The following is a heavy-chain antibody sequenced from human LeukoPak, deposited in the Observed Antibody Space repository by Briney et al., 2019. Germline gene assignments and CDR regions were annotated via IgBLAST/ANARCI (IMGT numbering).Heavy chain of an antibody. Sequence: PSETLSPTCTVAAASISSYYWNRVRQPPGKGLEWVGYLYYSGSTTYNTSLKSRVTISVDTSKNQFSLKLSSVTAADTAVYYCARQSLGITFGGVIATAFDYWGQGTPVTVSS. J-gene: IGHJ4*02. D-gene: IGHD3-16*02. CDR3: ARQSLGITFGGVIATAFDY. CDR2: LYYSGST. CDR1: AASISSYY. V-gene: IGHV4-59*08.